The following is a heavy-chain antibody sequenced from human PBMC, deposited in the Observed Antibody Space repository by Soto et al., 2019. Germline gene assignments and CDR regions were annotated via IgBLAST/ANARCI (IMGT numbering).Heavy chain of an antibody. Sequence: EVQLVESGGGVVQLGGSWRMPCEPPGTPFGKNGLSWVRKAPGKGPGWVAKKNQDGNDKKYVDSVKGRFTISRDNAKNSLYLQMNSLRAEDTAVYYCTKLYDDYWGQGTLVTVSS. D-gene: IGHD3-16*01. CDR3: TKLYDDY. J-gene: IGHJ4*02. CDR1: GTPFGKNG. CDR2: KNQDGNDK. V-gene: IGHV3-7*03.